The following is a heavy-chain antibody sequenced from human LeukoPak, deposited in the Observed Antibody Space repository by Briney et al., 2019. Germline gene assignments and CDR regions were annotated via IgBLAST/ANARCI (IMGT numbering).Heavy chain of an antibody. Sequence: ASVKVSCKASGYTFTGYYMHWVRQAPGQGLEWMGWINPNSGGTNYAQKFQGWVTLTRDTSISTAYMELSRLRSDDTAVYYCARKGPSHCSSTSCPSDAFDIWGQGTMVTVSS. V-gene: IGHV1-2*04. D-gene: IGHD2-2*01. CDR1: GYTFTGYY. CDR3: ARKGPSHCSSTSCPSDAFDI. J-gene: IGHJ3*02. CDR2: INPNSGGT.